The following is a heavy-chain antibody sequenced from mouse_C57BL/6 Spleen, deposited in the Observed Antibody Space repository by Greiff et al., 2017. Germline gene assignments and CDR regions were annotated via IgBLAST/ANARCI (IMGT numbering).Heavy chain of an antibody. D-gene: IGHD1-2*01. Sequence: EVKLEESGGGLVQPGGSMKLSCVASGFTFSNYWMTWVRQSPEKGLELVAQIRLKSDNYATHYAESVKGRFTISRDDSKSSVYLQMNNLRAEDTGIYYCSDDGPFYYDMDDWGKGTSVTVS. CDR2: IRLKSDNYAT. CDR1: GFTFSNYW. CDR3: SDDGPFYYDMDD. J-gene: IGHJ4*01. V-gene: IGHV6-3*01.